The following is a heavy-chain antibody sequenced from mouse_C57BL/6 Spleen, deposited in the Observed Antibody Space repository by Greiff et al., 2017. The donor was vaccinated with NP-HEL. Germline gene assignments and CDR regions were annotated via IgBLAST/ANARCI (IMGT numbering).Heavy chain of an antibody. CDR3: AREEYYYGTPYFDY. CDR2: IHPNSGST. J-gene: IGHJ2*01. V-gene: IGHV1-64*01. CDR1: GYTFTSYW. D-gene: IGHD1-1*01. Sequence: VQLQQPGAELVKPGASVKLSCKASGYTFTSYWMHRVKQRPGQGLEWIGMIHPNSGSTNYNEKFKSKATLTVDKSSSTAYMQLSSLTSEDSAVYYCAREEYYYGTPYFDYWGQGTTLTVSS.